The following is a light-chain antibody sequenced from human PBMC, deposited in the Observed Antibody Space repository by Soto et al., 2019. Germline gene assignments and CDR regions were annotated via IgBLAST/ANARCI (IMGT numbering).Light chain of an antibody. CDR3: SSYTTSNTRQIV. J-gene: IGLJ1*01. V-gene: IGLV2-14*01. CDR1: TSDVCGYNY. CDR2: DVS. Sequence: SSLTQPASVSGSPGQSVTLSCTGNTSDVCGYNYVSWYQQHPGKAPKFIIYDVSNRPSGVSNRFSGSKSGNTASLTISGLQAEDEADYYCSSYTTSNTRQIVFGTGTKVTVL.